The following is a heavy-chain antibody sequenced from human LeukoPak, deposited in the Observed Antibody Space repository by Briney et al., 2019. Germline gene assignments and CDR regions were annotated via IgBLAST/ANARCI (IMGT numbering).Heavy chain of an antibody. J-gene: IGHJ5*02. CDR2: IYHSGST. CDR1: GGSISSGGYY. CDR3: ARGTRSGFNWFDP. Sequence: PSQTLSLTCTVSGGSISSGGYYWSWIRQPPGKGLEWIGYIYHSGSTYYNPSLKSRVTISVDRSKNQFSLKLSSVTAADTAVYYCARGTRSGFNWFDPWGQGTLVTVSS. D-gene: IGHD3-3*01. V-gene: IGHV4-30-2*01.